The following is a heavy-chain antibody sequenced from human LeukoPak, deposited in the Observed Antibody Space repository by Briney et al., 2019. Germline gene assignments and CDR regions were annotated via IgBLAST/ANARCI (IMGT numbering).Heavy chain of an antibody. J-gene: IGHJ4*02. V-gene: IGHV4-61*02. Sequence: SETLSLTCTVSGGSISSGSYYWSWIRQPAGKGLEWIGRFYTSGSTNYNPSLKSRVTISVDTSKNQFSLKLSSVTAADTAVYYCARGRYYYDSSGPELFDYWGQGTLVTVSS. CDR1: GGSISSGSYY. CDR3: ARGRYYYDSSGPELFDY. CDR2: FYTSGST. D-gene: IGHD3-22*01.